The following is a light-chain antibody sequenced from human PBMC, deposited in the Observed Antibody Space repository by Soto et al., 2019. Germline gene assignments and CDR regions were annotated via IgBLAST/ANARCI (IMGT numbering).Light chain of an antibody. CDR1: QSVSSSY. V-gene: IGKV3-20*01. CDR2: GAS. Sequence: EIVLTQSPGTLSLSPGERATLSCRASQSVSSSYLAWYQQKPGQAPRLLIYGASSRATGIPDRFSGSGSGTDITLTISRLEPEDFAVYYCQQYGSSPPRFTFGLRTKVDIK. J-gene: IGKJ3*01. CDR3: QQYGSSPPRFT.